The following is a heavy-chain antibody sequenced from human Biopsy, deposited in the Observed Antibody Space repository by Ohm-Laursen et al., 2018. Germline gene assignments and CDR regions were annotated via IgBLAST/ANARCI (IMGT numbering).Heavy chain of an antibody. CDR2: LNPVSGNS. V-gene: IGHV1-8*01. D-gene: IGHD1-7*01. Sequence: GSSVKVSCKASGYTFTGYDITWVRQASGQGPEWIGWLNPVSGNSNFGQKFRGRVTVTSDTSISTAYMELSGLTSDDTATYYCGRAVRNQLLTDPWGQGTLVTVTS. CDR1: GYTFTGYD. J-gene: IGHJ5*02. CDR3: GRAVRNQLLTDP.